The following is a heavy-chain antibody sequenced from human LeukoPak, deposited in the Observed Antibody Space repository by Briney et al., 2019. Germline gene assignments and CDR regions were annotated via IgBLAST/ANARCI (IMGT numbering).Heavy chain of an antibody. CDR2: ISSSSSYI. J-gene: IGHJ4*02. CDR3: ARGRPGIAVAGTANFDY. Sequence: GGSLRLSCAASGFTFSSYSMNWVRQAPGKGLEWVSSISSSSSYIYYADSVKGRFTISRHNAKNSLYLEMNSLRAEDTAVYYCARGRPGIAVAGTANFDYWGQGTLVTVSS. V-gene: IGHV3-21*03. D-gene: IGHD6-19*01. CDR1: GFTFSSYS.